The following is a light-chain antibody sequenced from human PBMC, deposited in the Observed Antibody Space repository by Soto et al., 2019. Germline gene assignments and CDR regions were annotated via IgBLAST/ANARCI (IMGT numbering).Light chain of an antibody. Sequence: EIVLTQSPGTLSLSPGERASLSCRASQSVSSSYLAWYQQKPGQAPRLLFYGASLRAAGIPDRFSGSGSGTDFTLTISRLEPEDFVVYYCQQYGTPPFTFGPGTKVDIK. J-gene: IGKJ3*01. CDR2: GAS. V-gene: IGKV3-20*01. CDR1: QSVSSSY. CDR3: QQYGTPPFT.